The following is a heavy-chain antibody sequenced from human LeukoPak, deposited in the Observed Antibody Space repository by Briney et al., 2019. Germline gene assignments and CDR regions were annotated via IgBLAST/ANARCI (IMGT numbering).Heavy chain of an antibody. CDR2: IYYSGST. CDR3: ARLIRPYYDCWSGLFDP. V-gene: IGHV4-39*01. J-gene: IGHJ5*02. CDR1: GGSISSSSYY. D-gene: IGHD3-3*01. Sequence: PSETLSLTCTVSGGSISSSSYYWGWIRQPPGKGLEWIGSIYYSGSTYYNPSLKSRVTISVDTSKNQFSLKLSSVTAADTAVYYCARLIRPYYDCWSGLFDPWGQGTLVTVSS.